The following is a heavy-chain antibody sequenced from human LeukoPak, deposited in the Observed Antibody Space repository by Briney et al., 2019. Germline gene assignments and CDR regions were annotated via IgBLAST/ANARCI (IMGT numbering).Heavy chain of an antibody. CDR3: ASDYYDSSGYGLDY. Sequence: PGRSLRLSCVASGFSFSSYAMNWVRQAPGKGLEWVAVISYDGSNRYYADSVKGRFTISSDNSKNTLYLQMNSLRAEDTAVYYCASDYYDSSGYGLDYWGQGTLVTVSS. J-gene: IGHJ4*02. CDR1: GFSFSSYA. D-gene: IGHD3-22*01. V-gene: IGHV3-30-3*01. CDR2: ISYDGSNR.